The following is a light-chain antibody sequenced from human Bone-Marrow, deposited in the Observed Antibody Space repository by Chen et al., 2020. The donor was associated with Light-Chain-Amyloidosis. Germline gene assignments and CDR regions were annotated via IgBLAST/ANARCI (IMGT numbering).Light chain of an antibody. J-gene: IGLJ3*02. CDR3: SSFKSSGNLM. CDR1: SSNVGGFYY. V-gene: IGLV2-14*03. CDR2: DDS. Sequence: QFALTQPAVLACSPGPSITISCSGSSSNVGGFYYCSWYQQRPGKAPKLDNCDDSTPPSGISDRFSGARSGNTASLTISGLQAEDEADYYCSSFKSSGNLMFGGGTKLTVL.